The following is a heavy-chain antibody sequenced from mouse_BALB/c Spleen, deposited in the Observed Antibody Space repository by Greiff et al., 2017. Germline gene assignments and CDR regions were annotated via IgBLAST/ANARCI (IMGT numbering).Heavy chain of an antibody. CDR3: TRWSYYGNSYYAMDY. D-gene: IGHD2-1*01. CDR2: IDPETGGT. J-gene: IGHJ4*01. V-gene: IGHV1-15*01. CDR1: GYTFTDYE. Sequence: VQLQQSGAELVRLGASVTLSCKASGYTFTDYEMHWVKQTPVHGLEWIGAIDPETGGTAYNQKFKGKATLTADKSSSTAYMELRSLTSEDSAVYYCTRWSYYGNSYYAMDYWGQGTSVTVSS.